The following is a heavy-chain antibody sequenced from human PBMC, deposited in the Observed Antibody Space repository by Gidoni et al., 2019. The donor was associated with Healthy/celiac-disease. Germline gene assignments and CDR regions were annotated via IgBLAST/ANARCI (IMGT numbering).Heavy chain of an antibody. CDR1: GYTFTSYG. V-gene: IGHV1-18*01. J-gene: IGHJ3*02. Sequence: QVQLLQSGAEVKTPRASVKVSCKVSGYTFTSYGISWVRQAPGQGLYGMGWISAYNGNTNYEQKLQGRVTMTTDTSTSTAYMELRSLGADDTAVYYCARAEWLRSSRDAFDIWGQGTMVTVSS. CDR3: ARAEWLRSSRDAFDI. D-gene: IGHD5-12*01. CDR2: ISAYNGNT.